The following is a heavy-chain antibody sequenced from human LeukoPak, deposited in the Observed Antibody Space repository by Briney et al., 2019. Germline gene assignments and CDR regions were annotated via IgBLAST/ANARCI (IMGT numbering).Heavy chain of an antibody. D-gene: IGHD5-18*01. J-gene: IGHJ3*02. CDR3: ARDPHTPYSSAFDI. CDR2: ISSSSSYI. CDR1: GFTFSSYS. V-gene: IGHV3-21*01. Sequence: GGSLRLSCAASGFTFSSYSMNWVRQAPGKGLEWVSSISSSSSYIYYADSVKGRFTISRDNAKNSLYLQMNSLRAEDTAVYYCARDPHTPYSSAFDIWGQGTMVTVSS.